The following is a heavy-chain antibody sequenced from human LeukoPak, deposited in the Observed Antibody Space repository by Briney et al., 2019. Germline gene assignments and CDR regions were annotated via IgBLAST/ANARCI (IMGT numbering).Heavy chain of an antibody. J-gene: IGHJ4*02. CDR2: TYYRSKWYN. V-gene: IGHV6-1*01. D-gene: IGHD6-19*01. CDR3: ARGTAVAALGY. CDR1: GDSASSNSAA. Sequence: SQTLSLTCAISGDSASSNSAAWNWIRQPPSRGLEWLGRTYYRSKWYNDYAVSVKSRITTNPDTSKNQFSLQLNSVTPEDTAVYYCARGTAVAALGYWGQGTLVTVSS.